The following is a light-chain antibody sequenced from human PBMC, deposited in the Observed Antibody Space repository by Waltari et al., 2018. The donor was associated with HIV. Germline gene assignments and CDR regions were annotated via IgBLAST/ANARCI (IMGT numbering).Light chain of an antibody. Sequence: QLVLTQSPSASASLGASVRLTCTLSSGHSYYAIAWHQQQPGKGPRYLMKLNNDGSHTKGDGIPDRFSGSSSGAERYLTISSLQSEDEADYYCQTWGTGIHVVFGGGTKLRVL. CDR2: LNNDGSH. CDR3: QTWGTGIHVV. CDR1: SGHSYYA. J-gene: IGLJ2*01. V-gene: IGLV4-69*01.